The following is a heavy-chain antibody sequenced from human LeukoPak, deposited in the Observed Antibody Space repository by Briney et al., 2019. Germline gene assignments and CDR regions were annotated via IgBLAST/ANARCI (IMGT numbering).Heavy chain of an antibody. J-gene: IGHJ5*02. CDR1: GGSISSSNW. Sequence: SETLSLTCAVSGGSISSSNWWSWVRQPPGKGLEWIGEIYHSGSTNYNPSLKSRVTISVDKSKNQFSLKLSSVTAADTAVYYCARVGSHYYDSSGYPGWFDPWGQGTLVTVSS. V-gene: IGHV4-4*02. CDR2: IYHSGST. CDR3: ARVGSHYYDSSGYPGWFDP. D-gene: IGHD3-22*01.